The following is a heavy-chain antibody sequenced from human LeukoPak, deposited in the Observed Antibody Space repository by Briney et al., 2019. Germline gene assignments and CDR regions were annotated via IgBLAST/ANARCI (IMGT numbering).Heavy chain of an antibody. D-gene: IGHD1-26*01. CDR3: ARAKYSGSYSYYFDH. J-gene: IGHJ4*02. Sequence: SETLSLTCTVSGGSISSYYWSWIRQPPGKGLEWIGYIYYSGSTNYNPSLKSRVTISVDTSKNQFSLKLSSVTAADTAVYYCARAKYSGSYSYYFDHWGQGTLVTVSS. V-gene: IGHV4-59*01. CDR2: IYYSGST. CDR1: GGSISSYY.